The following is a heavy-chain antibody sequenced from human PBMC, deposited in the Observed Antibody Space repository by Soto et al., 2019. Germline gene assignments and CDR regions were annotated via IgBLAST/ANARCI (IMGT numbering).Heavy chain of an antibody. J-gene: IGHJ6*02. CDR1: GFTFSSYS. CDR3: ARGTGTAARQYYYYYGMDV. Sequence: EVQLVESGGGLVKPGGSLRLSCAASGFTFSSYSMNWVRQAPGKGLEWVSSISSSSSYIYYADSVKGRFTISRDNAKNSLYLHMNSLRAEDTAVYYCARGTGTAARQYYYYYGMDVWGQGTTVTVSS. D-gene: IGHD2-2*01. CDR2: ISSSSSYI. V-gene: IGHV3-21*01.